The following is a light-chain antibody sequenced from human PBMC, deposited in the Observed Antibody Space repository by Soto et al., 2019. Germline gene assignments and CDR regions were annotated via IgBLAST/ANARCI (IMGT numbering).Light chain of an antibody. V-gene: IGLV2-14*03. J-gene: IGLJ1*01. CDR3: SSYTSSSTYV. CDR2: DVS. Sequence: QSVLTQPASVSGSPGQSIAISCTGSSSDVGGYNFVSWYQQHSGKAPKLMISDVSNRPSGVSDRFSGSKSGNTASLTISGLQAEDEADDFCSSYTSSSTYVFGTGTKVTVL. CDR1: SSDVGGYNF.